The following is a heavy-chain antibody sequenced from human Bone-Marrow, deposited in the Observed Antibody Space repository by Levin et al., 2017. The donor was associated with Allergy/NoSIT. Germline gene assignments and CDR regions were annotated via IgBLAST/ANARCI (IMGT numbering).Heavy chain of an antibody. Sequence: ASVKVSCKASGYTFTSYGISWVRQAPGQGLEWMGWISAYNGNTNYAQKLQGRVTMTTDTSTSTAYMELRSLRSDDTAVYYCARDRCYYDSSGYYQPYYGMDVWGQGTTVTVSS. CDR2: ISAYNGNT. D-gene: IGHD3-22*01. J-gene: IGHJ6*02. CDR1: GYTFTSYG. V-gene: IGHV1-18*01. CDR3: ARDRCYYDSSGYYQPYYGMDV.